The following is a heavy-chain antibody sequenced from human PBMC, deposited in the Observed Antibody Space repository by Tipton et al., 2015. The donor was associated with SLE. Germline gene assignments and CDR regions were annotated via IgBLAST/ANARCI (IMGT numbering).Heavy chain of an antibody. CDR2: IGHSGST. CDR3: ARDKSYCSSTSCDFWYFDL. J-gene: IGHJ2*01. CDR1: DDSISGYY. Sequence: LVKPTETLSLTCTVSDDSISGYYWSWIRQPPGKGLEWIGYIGHSGSTNYNPSLKSRVTISVDTSKNQFSLKLSSVTVAATAVYYCARDKSYCSSTSCDFWYFDLWGRGTLVTVSS. D-gene: IGHD2-2*01. V-gene: IGHV4-59*01.